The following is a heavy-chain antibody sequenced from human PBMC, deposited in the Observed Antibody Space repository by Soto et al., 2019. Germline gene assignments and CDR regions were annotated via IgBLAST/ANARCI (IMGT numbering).Heavy chain of an antibody. Sequence: SVKVSCKASGGTFSSYTISWVRQAPGQGLEWMGRIIPILGIANYAQKFQGRVTITADKSTSTAYMELSSLRSEDTAVYYCARQKSGDMLTGPEVGYFDYWGQGTLFTVS. CDR2: IIPILGIA. D-gene: IGHD3-9*01. CDR3: ARQKSGDMLTGPEVGYFDY. V-gene: IGHV1-69*02. CDR1: GGTFSSYT. J-gene: IGHJ4*02.